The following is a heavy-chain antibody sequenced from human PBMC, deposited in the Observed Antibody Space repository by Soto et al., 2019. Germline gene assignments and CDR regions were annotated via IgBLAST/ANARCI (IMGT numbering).Heavy chain of an antibody. V-gene: IGHV5-10-1*01. CDR2: IDPSDSYT. CDR3: ARRRCSGGSCYSDKYYNYYYGMDV. CDR1: GYSFTSYW. J-gene: IGHJ6*02. D-gene: IGHD2-15*01. Sequence: GESLKISCKGSGYSFTSYWISWVRQMPGKGLEWMGRIDPSDSYTNYSPSFQGHVTISADKSISTAYLQWSSLKASDTAMYYCARRRCSGGSCYSDKYYNYYYGMDVWGQGTTVTVSS.